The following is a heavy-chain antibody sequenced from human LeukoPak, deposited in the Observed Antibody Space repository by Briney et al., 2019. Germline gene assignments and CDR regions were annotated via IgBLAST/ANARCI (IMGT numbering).Heavy chain of an antibody. CDR2: IRSKANSYAT. J-gene: IGHJ3*02. CDR3: TSIVVVPAATDAFDI. CDR1: GFSFSGSA. D-gene: IGHD2-2*01. Sequence: PGGSLRLSCAASGFSFSGSAMHWVRQASGKGLEWVGRIRSKANSYATAYAASVNGRFTNSRDDSKNTAYLQMNSLKTEDTDVYYCTSIVVVPAATDAFDIWGQGTMVTVSS. V-gene: IGHV3-73*01.